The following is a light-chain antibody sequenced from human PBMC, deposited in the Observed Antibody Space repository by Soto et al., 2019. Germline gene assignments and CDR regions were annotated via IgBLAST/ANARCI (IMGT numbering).Light chain of an antibody. CDR3: RQRSNWPPIT. CDR2: GAS. CDR1: QSVSSN. J-gene: IGKJ5*01. Sequence: EIVMTQSPATLSVSPGERATLSCRASQSVSSNLAWYQQKPGQAPRLLIYGASTRATGIPARFSGSGSGTEFTLTVSSLEPEDFAVYYCRQRSNWPPITFGQGTRLEIK. V-gene: IGKV3-15*01.